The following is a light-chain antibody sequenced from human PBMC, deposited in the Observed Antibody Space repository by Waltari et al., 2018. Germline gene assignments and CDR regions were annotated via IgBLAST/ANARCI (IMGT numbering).Light chain of an antibody. CDR1: KGISSN. J-gene: IGKJ2*01. V-gene: IGKV3-15*01. CDR3: QQYDIWPYT. CDR2: GKS. Sequence: DIVMTQSPATLSLSPGETATLSCRASKGISSNLAWYQQKPVQAPRLLMYGKSTRASGFPAGFSGSGSGTEFTLTISSLQSEDFATYYCQQYDIWPYTFGQGTKLEIK.